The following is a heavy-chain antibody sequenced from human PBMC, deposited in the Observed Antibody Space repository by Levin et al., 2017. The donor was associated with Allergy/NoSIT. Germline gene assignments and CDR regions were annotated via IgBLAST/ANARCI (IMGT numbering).Heavy chain of an antibody. CDR3: ARGIFVVAGTAEYFQH. CDR1: GFSFVDYG. CDR2: ISWNGGST. D-gene: IGHD6-19*01. J-gene: IGHJ1*01. Sequence: GESLKISCAASGFSFVDYGMSWVRQAPGKGLEWVSGISWNGGSTGYADSVKGRFTISRDNAKNSLYLQMHSLRAEDTALYYCARGIFVVAGTAEYFQHWGQGTLVTVSS. V-gene: IGHV3-20*04.